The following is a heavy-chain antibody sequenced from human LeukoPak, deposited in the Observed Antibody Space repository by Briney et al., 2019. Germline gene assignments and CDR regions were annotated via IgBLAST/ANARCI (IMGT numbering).Heavy chain of an antibody. D-gene: IGHD3-3*01. V-gene: IGHV1-69*01. J-gene: IGHJ6*03. CDR3: ARASSVGHDFWSGPTPGLYYYYYYYMDV. Sequence: SVKVSCKASGGTFSSYAISWVRQAPGQGLEWMGGIIPIFGTANYAQKFQGRVTITADESTSTAYMELSSLRSEDTAVYYCARASSVGHDFWSGPTPGLYYYYYYYMDVWGKGTTVTVSS. CDR1: GGTFSSYA. CDR2: IIPIFGTA.